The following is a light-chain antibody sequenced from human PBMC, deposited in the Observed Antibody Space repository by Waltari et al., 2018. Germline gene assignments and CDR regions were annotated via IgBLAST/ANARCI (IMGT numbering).Light chain of an antibody. Sequence: QSVLTQPPSASGTPGQRVTISCSGSSSNIGSNTVNWYQQLPGTAPKLLIYSNNPRPSGGPDRFSGSKAGTSASRAISGRQSEDEADYYCAAWDDSLNGVVFGGGTKLTVL. CDR2: SNN. CDR3: AAWDDSLNGVV. CDR1: SSNIGSNT. J-gene: IGLJ2*01. V-gene: IGLV1-44*01.